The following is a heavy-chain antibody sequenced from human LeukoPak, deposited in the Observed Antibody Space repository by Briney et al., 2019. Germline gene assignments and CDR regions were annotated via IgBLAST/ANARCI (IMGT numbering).Heavy chain of an antibody. Sequence: GGSLRLSCAASGFTFDDYAMHWVRQAPGKGLEWVSGISWNSGSIGYADSVKGRFTISRDNAKNSLYLQMNSLRAEDTALYYCAKSRGFSSPFDYWGQGTLVTVSS. CDR3: AKSRGFSSPFDY. J-gene: IGHJ4*02. CDR1: GFTFDDYA. V-gene: IGHV3-9*01. CDR2: ISWNSGSI. D-gene: IGHD3-10*01.